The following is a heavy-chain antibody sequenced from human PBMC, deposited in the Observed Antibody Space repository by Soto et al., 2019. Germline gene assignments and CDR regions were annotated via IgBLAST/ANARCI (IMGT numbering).Heavy chain of an antibody. D-gene: IGHD2-15*01. CDR2: ISGSGGST. V-gene: IGHV3-23*01. J-gene: IGHJ4*02. CDR3: AKGRLGYCSGGSCYSFDY. CDR1: GFTFSSYA. Sequence: GGSLRLSCAASGFTFSSYAMNWVRQAPGKGLEWVSVISGSGGSTYYADSVKGRFTISRDSSKNTLYLQMNSLRAEDTALYYCAKGRLGYCSGGSCYSFDYWGQGTLVTVSS.